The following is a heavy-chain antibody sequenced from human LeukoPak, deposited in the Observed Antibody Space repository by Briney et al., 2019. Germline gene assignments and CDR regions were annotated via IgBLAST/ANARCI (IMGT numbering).Heavy chain of an antibody. CDR2: IKSKTDGGTT. V-gene: IGHV3-15*01. CDR1: GFNFSNAW. D-gene: IGHD2-2*01. Sequence: GGSLRLSCAASGFNFSNAWMRWVRQAPGKGLEWVGRIKSKTDGGTTDYAAPVKGRFTISRDDSKHTLYLQMNSLKTEDTAVYYCTTLTFYCSSTSCPFDPWGQGTLVTVSS. CDR3: TTLTFYCSSTSCPFDP. J-gene: IGHJ5*02.